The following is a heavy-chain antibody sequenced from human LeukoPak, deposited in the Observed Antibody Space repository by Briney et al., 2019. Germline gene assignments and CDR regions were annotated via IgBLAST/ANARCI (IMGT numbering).Heavy chain of an antibody. Sequence: GGSLRLSCAASGFIFNTYVMYWVRQAPGEGLVWVARIDTDGKTTTYADSVKGRFTISGDNDKNMLYVQMSILRADATALYYCVRDKDGYNFWGQGTLVSVSS. D-gene: IGHD5-24*01. J-gene: IGHJ4*02. CDR1: GFIFNTYV. CDR2: IDTDGKTT. CDR3: VRDKDGYNF. V-gene: IGHV3-74*01.